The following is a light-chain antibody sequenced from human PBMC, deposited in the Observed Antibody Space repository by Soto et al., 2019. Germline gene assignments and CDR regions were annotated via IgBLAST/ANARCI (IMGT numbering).Light chain of an antibody. CDR1: QTVNSDY. CDR2: GVF. Sequence: ETVLTQSPGTVSLSPGERATLSCTTSQTVNSDYLAWYQQKPGQAPKLLIYGVFNRATGIPDRFSGSGSGTYFTLTISGLEPEDYEVYYCQPYDGSPRTFGQGTNLEI. V-gene: IGKV3-20*01. J-gene: IGKJ2*01. CDR3: QPYDGSPRT.